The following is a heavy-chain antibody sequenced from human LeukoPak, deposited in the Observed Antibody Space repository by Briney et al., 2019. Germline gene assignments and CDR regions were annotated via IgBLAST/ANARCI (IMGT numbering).Heavy chain of an antibody. CDR1: GFTFSNAW. Sequence: NTGGSLRLSCAASGFTFSNAWMSWVRQAPGKGLEWVGRIKSKTDGGTTDYAAPVKGRFTISRDDSKKTLYLQMNSLKTEDTAVYYCTTDTRIVGATGFDYWGQGTLVTVSS. CDR3: TTDTRIVGATGFDY. J-gene: IGHJ4*02. CDR2: IKSKTDGGTT. D-gene: IGHD1-26*01. V-gene: IGHV3-15*01.